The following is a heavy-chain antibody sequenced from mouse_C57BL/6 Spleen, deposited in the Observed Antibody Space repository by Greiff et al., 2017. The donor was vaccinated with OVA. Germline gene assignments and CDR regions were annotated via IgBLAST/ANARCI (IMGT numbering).Heavy chain of an antibody. CDR2: INYDGSST. J-gene: IGHJ2*01. D-gene: IGHD3-1*01. CDR3: ARDPGVGGYFDY. Sequence: EVNVVESEGGLVQPGSSMKLSCTASGFTFSDYYMAWVRQVPEKGLEWVANINYDGSSTYYLDSLKSRFIISRDNAKNILYLQMSSLKSEDTATYYCARDPGVGGYFDYWGQGTTLTVSS. V-gene: IGHV5-16*01. CDR1: GFTFSDYY.